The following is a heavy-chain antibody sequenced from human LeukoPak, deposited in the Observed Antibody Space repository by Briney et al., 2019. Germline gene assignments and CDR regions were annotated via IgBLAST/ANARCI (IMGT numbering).Heavy chain of an antibody. CDR3: ARDPFTVMVRGEEFGAFDI. Sequence: GGSLSLSCVGSGFTFSRYRMNWVRQAPGKGLEWVSSISSNSWYMYYADSVKGRFTISRDNARKSLYLRMNSLSAEDTAVYYCARDPFTVMVRGEEFGAFDIWGQGTMVTVSS. J-gene: IGHJ3*02. CDR2: ISSNSWYM. D-gene: IGHD3-10*01. CDR1: GFTFSRYR. V-gene: IGHV3-21*01.